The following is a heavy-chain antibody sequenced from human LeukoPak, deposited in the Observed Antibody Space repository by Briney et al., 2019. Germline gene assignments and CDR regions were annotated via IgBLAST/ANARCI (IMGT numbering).Heavy chain of an antibody. D-gene: IGHD2-2*01. Sequence: SETLSLTCNVSGGSINSGGYYWNWIRQPPGKGLEWIGYIYYSGSTYYNPSLKSRVTISVDTSKNQFSLKLSSVTAADTAVYYCARVLVVPAARYAFDIWGQGTMVTVSS. CDR1: GGSINSGGYY. V-gene: IGHV4-31*03. J-gene: IGHJ3*02. CDR3: ARVLVVPAARYAFDI. CDR2: IYYSGST.